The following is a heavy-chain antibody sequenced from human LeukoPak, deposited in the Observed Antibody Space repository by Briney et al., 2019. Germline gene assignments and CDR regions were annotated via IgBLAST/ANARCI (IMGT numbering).Heavy chain of an antibody. Sequence: RASETLSLTCTVSGGSISSGGYYWSWIRQHPGKGLEWIGYIYYSGSTYYNPSLKSRVTISVDTSKNQFSLKLSSVTAADTAVYYCARDGAKRPFDYWGQGTLVTVSS. CDR3: ARDGAKRPFDY. V-gene: IGHV4-31*03. D-gene: IGHD1-26*01. CDR1: GGSISSGGYY. J-gene: IGHJ4*02. CDR2: IYYSGST.